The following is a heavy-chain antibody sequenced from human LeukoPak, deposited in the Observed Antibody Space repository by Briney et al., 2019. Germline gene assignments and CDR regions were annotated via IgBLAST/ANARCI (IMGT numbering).Heavy chain of an antibody. V-gene: IGHV1-69*06. Sequence: GASVKVSCKASGGTFSSYAISWVRQAPGQGLEWMGGIIPIFGTANYAQKFQGRVTITADKSTSTAYMELSSLRSEGTAAYYCARETSGSYNYYYYMDVWGKGTTVTVSS. D-gene: IGHD1-26*01. J-gene: IGHJ6*03. CDR1: GGTFSSYA. CDR2: IIPIFGTA. CDR3: ARETSGSYNYYYYMDV.